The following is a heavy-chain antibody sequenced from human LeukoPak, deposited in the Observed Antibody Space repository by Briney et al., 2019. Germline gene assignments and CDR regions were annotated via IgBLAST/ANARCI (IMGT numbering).Heavy chain of an antibody. V-gene: IGHV1-8*02. CDR3: ATGLSVNYGD. J-gene: IGHJ4*02. CDR2: MNPNSGNT. D-gene: IGHD4/OR15-4a*01. Sequence: ASVKVSCKASGYTFTSYDINWVRQATGQGLEWMGWMNPNSGNTGYAQKLQGRVTMTTDTSTSTAYMELRSLRSDDTAVYYCATGLSVNYGDWGQGTLVTVSS. CDR1: GYTFTSYD.